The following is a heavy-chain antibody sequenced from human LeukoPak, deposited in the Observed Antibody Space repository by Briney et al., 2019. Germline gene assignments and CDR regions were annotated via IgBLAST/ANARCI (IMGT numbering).Heavy chain of an antibody. CDR3: ASGYGDAFDI. J-gene: IGHJ3*02. Sequence: SQTLSLTCTVSGGSISSGSYYWSWIRQPVGKGLEWIGRIYTSGSTNYNPSLKSRVTISVDTPKNQFSLKLSSVTAADTAVYYCASGYGDAFDIWGQGTMVTVSS. CDR1: GGSISSGSYY. CDR2: IYTSGST. D-gene: IGHD3-22*01. V-gene: IGHV4-61*02.